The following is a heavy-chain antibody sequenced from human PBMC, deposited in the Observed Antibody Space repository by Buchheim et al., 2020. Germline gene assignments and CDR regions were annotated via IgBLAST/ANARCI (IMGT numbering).Heavy chain of an antibody. Sequence: QVQLVESGGGVVQPGRSLRLSCAASGFTFSSYGMHWVRQAPGKGLEWVAVIWYDGSNKYYADSVKGRFTISRDNSKNTLYLQMNSLRAEDTAVYYCARGLNTAMVNDDYFDYWGQGTL. CDR3: ARGLNTAMVNDDYFDY. V-gene: IGHV3-33*01. CDR1: GFTFSSYG. CDR2: IWYDGSNK. J-gene: IGHJ4*02. D-gene: IGHD5-18*01.